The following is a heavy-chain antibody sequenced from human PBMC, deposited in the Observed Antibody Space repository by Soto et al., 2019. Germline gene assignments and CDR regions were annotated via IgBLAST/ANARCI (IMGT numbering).Heavy chain of an antibody. Sequence: GGSLRLSCAASGFTFSSYGMHWVRQAPGKGLEWVAVISYDGSNKYYADSVKGRFTFSRDNSKNTLYLQMNSLRAEDTAVYYCAKGPYNWNWDLGYYYYYGMDVWGQGTTVTVSS. CDR3: AKGPYNWNWDLGYYYYYGMDV. J-gene: IGHJ6*02. CDR1: GFTFSSYG. CDR2: ISYDGSNK. V-gene: IGHV3-30*18. D-gene: IGHD1-7*01.